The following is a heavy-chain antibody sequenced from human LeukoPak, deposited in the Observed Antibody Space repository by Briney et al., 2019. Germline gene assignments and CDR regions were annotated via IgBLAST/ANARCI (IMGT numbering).Heavy chain of an antibody. Sequence: PGGSLRLSCAASGFTFSSYWMHWVRQAPGKGLVWVSRINSDGSSTRYADSVKGRFTITRDNAKNTLYLQMNSLRAEDTAVYYCASPGRTDAFDIWGQGTMVTVSS. V-gene: IGHV3-74*01. CDR3: ASPGRTDAFDI. J-gene: IGHJ3*02. CDR1: GFTFSSYW. CDR2: INSDGSST.